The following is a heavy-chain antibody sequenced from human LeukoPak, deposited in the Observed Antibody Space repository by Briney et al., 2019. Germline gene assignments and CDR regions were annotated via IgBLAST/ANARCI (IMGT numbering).Heavy chain of an antibody. CDR1: GFTFSNAW. V-gene: IGHV3-23*01. CDR3: AKLREWELPDLFDY. Sequence: GGSLRLSCAASGFTFSNAWMSWVRQAPGKGLEWVSGISGSGGSRFYTDSVKGRFTISRDNSKNTLYLQMNSLRAEDTAVYYCAKLREWELPDLFDYWGQGTLVTVSS. D-gene: IGHD1-26*01. CDR2: ISGSGGSR. J-gene: IGHJ4*02.